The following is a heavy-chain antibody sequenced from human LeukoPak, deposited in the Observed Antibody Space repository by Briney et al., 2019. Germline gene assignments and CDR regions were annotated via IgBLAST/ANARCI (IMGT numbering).Heavy chain of an antibody. V-gene: IGHV4-59*08. CDR2: IYYSGST. CDR1: GGSISSYY. J-gene: IGHJ4*02. D-gene: IGHD6-13*01. Sequence: SETLSLTCTVSGGSISSYYWSWIRQPPGKGLEWIGYIYYSGSTNYNPSFKSRVTISVDASKNQFSLKLSSVTAADTAVYYCARGVYIAAAQYGYWGQGTLVTVSS. CDR3: ARGVYIAAAQYGY.